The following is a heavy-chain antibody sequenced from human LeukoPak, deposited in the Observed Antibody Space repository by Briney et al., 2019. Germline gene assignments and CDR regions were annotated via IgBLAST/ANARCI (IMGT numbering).Heavy chain of an antibody. Sequence: ASVKVSCKASGYTFTSYAMHWVRQAPGQRLEWMGWINAGNGNTKYSQKFQGRVTITRDTSASTAYMELSSLRSEDTAVYYCARGFGPHDAFDIWGQGTMVTVSS. CDR1: GYTFTSYA. CDR3: ARGFGPHDAFDI. V-gene: IGHV1-3*01. D-gene: IGHD3-10*01. J-gene: IGHJ3*02. CDR2: INAGNGNT.